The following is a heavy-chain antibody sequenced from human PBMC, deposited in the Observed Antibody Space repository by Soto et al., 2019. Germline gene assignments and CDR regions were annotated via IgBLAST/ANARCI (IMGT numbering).Heavy chain of an antibody. CDR2: IIPIFGTA. D-gene: IGHD2-2*01. J-gene: IGHJ6*02. CDR3: ASGGIVPAAFYYYYGMDV. CDR1: GGTFSSHA. Sequence: ASVKVSCKASGGTFSSHAISWVRQAPGQGLEWMGGIIPIFGTANYAQKFQGRVTITAGKSTSTAYMELSSLRSEDTAVYYCASGGIVPAAFYYYYGMDVWGQGTTVTVSS. V-gene: IGHV1-69*06.